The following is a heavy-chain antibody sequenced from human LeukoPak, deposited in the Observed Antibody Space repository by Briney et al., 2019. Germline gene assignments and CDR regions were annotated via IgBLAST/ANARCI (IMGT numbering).Heavy chain of an antibody. Sequence: SETLSLTCTVSGGSISSNGYYWDWIRQPPGKGLEWIGSIYYSGSTYYNPSLTSRVTISVDTSKNHFSLKLSSVTAADTAVYYCARLLRWVYYFDSWGQGTLVTVSS. CDR3: ARLLRWVYYFDS. D-gene: IGHD2-21*01. CDR1: GGSISSNGYY. V-gene: IGHV4-39*01. CDR2: IYYSGST. J-gene: IGHJ4*02.